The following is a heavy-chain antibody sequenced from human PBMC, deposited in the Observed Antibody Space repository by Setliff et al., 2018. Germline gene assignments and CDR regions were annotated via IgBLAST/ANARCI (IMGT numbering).Heavy chain of an antibody. J-gene: IGHJ3*02. V-gene: IGHV4-59*11. Sequence: SETLSLTCTVSGGSISSHYWSWIRQPPGKGLEWIGSIYYSGSTNYNPSLKSRVTISIDTSKHQFSLKLSSVTAADTAVYHCARGKTFFGAFIRAFDIWGQGRMVTVSS. CDR1: GGSISSHY. CDR3: ARGKTFFGAFIRAFDI. CDR2: IYYSGST. D-gene: IGHD3-3*01.